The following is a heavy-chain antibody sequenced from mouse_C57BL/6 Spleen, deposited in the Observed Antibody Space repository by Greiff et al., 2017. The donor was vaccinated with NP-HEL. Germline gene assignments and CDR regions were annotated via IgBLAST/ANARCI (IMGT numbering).Heavy chain of an antibody. J-gene: IGHJ2*01. V-gene: IGHV1-15*01. CDR3: TRGGITTVVGDY. CDR2: IDPETGGT. D-gene: IGHD1-1*01. CDR1: GYTFTDYE. Sequence: QVQLQQSGAELVRPGASVTLSCKASGYTFTDYEMHWVKQTPVHGLEWIGAIDPETGGTAYNQKFKGKAILTADKSSSTAYMELRSLTSEDSAVYYCTRGGITTVVGDYWGQGTTLTVSS.